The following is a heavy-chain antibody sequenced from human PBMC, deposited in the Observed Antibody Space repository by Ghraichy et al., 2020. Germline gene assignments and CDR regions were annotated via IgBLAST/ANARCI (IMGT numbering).Heavy chain of an antibody. CDR3: ARDWRDSSGYLF. CDR2: ISSSSSYI. V-gene: IGHV3-21*01. J-gene: IGHJ4*02. Sequence: GGSLRLSCAASGFTFSSYSMNWVRQAPGKGLEWVSSISSSSSYIYYADSVKGRFTISRDNAKNSLYLQMNSLRAEDTAVYYCARDWRDSSGYLFWGQGTLVTVSS. CDR1: GFTFSSYS. D-gene: IGHD3-22*01.